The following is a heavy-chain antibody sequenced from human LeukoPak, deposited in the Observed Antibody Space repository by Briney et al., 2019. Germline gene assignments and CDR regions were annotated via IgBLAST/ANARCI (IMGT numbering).Heavy chain of an antibody. J-gene: IGHJ4*02. CDR3: AKEALELTHFDY. Sequence: GGSLRLSCAASGFTFSTYWMHWVRQAPGKGLVWVSRINSDGSSTSYADSVKGRFTISRDNAKNTLYLQMNSLRAEDTAVYYCAKEALELTHFDYWGQGTLVTVSS. CDR2: INSDGSST. V-gene: IGHV3-74*01. CDR1: GFTFSTYW. D-gene: IGHD1-7*01.